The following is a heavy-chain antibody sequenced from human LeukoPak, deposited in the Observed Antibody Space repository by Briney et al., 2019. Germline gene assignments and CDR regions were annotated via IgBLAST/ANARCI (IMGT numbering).Heavy chain of an antibody. Sequence: GGSLRLSCVASGFTFSSYAMHWVRQAPGKGLEHVSAISYNGGSTYYVDSVKGRFTISRDNSKNPLYLQMGSLRPEEMAVYYCASRPYSETYYVDYWGQGTLVTVSS. D-gene: IGHD1-26*01. J-gene: IGHJ4*02. CDR3: ASRPYSETYYVDY. V-gene: IGHV3-64*02. CDR2: ISYNGGST. CDR1: GFTFSSYA.